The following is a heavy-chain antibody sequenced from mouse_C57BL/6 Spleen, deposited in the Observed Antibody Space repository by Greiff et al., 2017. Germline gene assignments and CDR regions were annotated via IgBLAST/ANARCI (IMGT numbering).Heavy chain of an antibody. J-gene: IGHJ2*01. D-gene: IGHD2-4*01. CDR1: GFTFSDYG. CDR3: ARLGLRREYYFDY. V-gene: IGHV5-15*01. CDR2: ISNLAYSI. Sequence: EVQRVESGGGLVQPGGSLKLSCAASGFTFSDYGMAWVRQAPRKGPEWVAFISNLAYSIYYADTVTGRFTISRENAKNTLYLEMSSLRSEDTAMYYCARLGLRREYYFDYWGQGTTLTVSS.